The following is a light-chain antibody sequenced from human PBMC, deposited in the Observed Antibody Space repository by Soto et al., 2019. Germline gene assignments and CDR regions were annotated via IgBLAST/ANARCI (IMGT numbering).Light chain of an antibody. J-gene: IGLJ3*02. CDR1: SSNVGINY. V-gene: IGLV1-47*01. CDR2: GNN. Sequence: QSVLTQPPSASGTPGQRVTISCSGSSSNVGINYVYWYQQLPGTAPKLLTYGNNQRPSGVPDRFSDSKSGTSASLAISGLRSEDEADYYCAAWDNSLSGRVFGGGTKVTVL. CDR3: AAWDNSLSGRV.